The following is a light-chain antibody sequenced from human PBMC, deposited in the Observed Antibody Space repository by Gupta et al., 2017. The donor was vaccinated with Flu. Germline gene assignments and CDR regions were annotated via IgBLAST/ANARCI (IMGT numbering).Light chain of an antibody. CDR1: QSVSNSD. V-gene: IGKV3-20*01. Sequence: EIVLTQSQATLSLYPGGRVTLSCRASQSVSNSDFGWYKQKPGQAPRRLIYGSSIRATGSPDRFSGSGSGKDCTLTISILEPEERAVYYCETYADAHQGKITFGQGTRLEI. CDR3: ETYADAHQGKIT. J-gene: IGKJ5*01. CDR2: GSS.